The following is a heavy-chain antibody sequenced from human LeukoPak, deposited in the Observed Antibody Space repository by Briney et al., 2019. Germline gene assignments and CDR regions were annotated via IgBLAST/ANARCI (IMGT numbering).Heavy chain of an antibody. Sequence: GASVKVSCKASGYTFTSYGISWVRQAPGQGLEWMGWISAYNGNTNYAQKLQGRVTMTTDTSKSTAYMELRSLRSDDTAVYYCARVPRYCSSTSCPSGDYYGMDVWGKGTTVTVSS. CDR3: ARVPRYCSSTSCPSGDYYGMDV. D-gene: IGHD2-2*01. CDR1: GYTFTSYG. V-gene: IGHV1-18*04. J-gene: IGHJ6*04. CDR2: ISAYNGNT.